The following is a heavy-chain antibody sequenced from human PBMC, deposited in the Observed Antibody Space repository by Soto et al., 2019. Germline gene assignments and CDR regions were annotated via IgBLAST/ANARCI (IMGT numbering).Heavy chain of an antibody. V-gene: IGHV4-34*01. Sequence: PGGSLRLSCAASGFTFSSYAMSWVRQSPGKGLEWIGENTHSGRSSYNPSLKSRVTISVDTSKNQFSLELTSLTAADTAVYYCARGYLPGGNTFYFDYWGQGALVTVSS. CDR1: GFTFSSYA. D-gene: IGHD2-15*01. CDR3: ARGYLPGGNTFYFDY. J-gene: IGHJ4*02. CDR2: NTHSGRS.